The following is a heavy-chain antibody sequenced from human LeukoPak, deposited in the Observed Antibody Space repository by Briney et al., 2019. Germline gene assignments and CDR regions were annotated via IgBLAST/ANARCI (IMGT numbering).Heavy chain of an antibody. D-gene: IGHD3-10*01. V-gene: IGHV4-61*01. CDR2: IYYSGST. CDR1: GYSISTGYY. J-gene: IGHJ4*02. CDR3: ARVRRMVRGVTTFDY. Sequence: SETLSLTCTVSGYSISTGYYWDWIRQPPGKGLEWIGYIYYSGSTNYNPSLKSRVTISVDTSKNQFSLKLSSVTAADTAVYYCARVRRMVRGVTTFDYWGQGTLVTVSS.